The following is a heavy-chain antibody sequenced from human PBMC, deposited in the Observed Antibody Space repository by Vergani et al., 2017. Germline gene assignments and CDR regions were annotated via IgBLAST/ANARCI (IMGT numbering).Heavy chain of an antibody. J-gene: IGHJ6*02. CDR2: IGSSGPYI. CDR3: ARDCTSGGCPDNYGMDV. Sequence: EVQLVESGGGLVKPGGSLRLSCAASGFTFSDFSMSWVRQAPGKRLEWVAFIGSSGPYINYADSVKGRFIISRDNTNNSLFLQLRSLRAEDAAVYYCARDCTSGGCPDNYGMDVWGQGATVTVSS. CDR1: GFTFSDFS. D-gene: IGHD2-8*01. V-gene: IGHV3-21*06.